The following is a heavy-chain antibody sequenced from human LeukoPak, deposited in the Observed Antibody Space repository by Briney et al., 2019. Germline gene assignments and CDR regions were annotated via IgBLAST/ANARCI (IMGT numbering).Heavy chain of an antibody. Sequence: PGGSLRLSCAASGFTFSSYWMSWVRQAPGKGLEWVANIKQDGSEKYYVDSVKGRFTISRDNAKNSLYLQMNSLRAEDTAVYYCARGVDCSSTSCSIPDYWGQGTLVTVSS. CDR3: ARGVDCSSTSCSIPDY. CDR2: IKQDGSEK. J-gene: IGHJ4*02. V-gene: IGHV3-7*01. CDR1: GFTFSSYW. D-gene: IGHD2-2*01.